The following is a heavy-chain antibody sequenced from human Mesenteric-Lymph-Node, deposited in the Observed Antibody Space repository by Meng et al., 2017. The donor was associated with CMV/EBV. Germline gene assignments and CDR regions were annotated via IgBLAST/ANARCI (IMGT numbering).Heavy chain of an antibody. V-gene: IGHV3-23*01. Sequence: GGSLRLSCAASGFTVSSNYMSWVRQGPGKGLEWVSYISNSGGSTYYAESVKGRFTISRDNSKNTMYLQMNTMRADDTALYYCAKLNYYDSSGNDYWGQGTPVTVSS. CDR1: GFTVSSNY. CDR3: AKLNYYDSSGNDY. CDR2: ISNSGGST. J-gene: IGHJ4*02. D-gene: IGHD3-22*01.